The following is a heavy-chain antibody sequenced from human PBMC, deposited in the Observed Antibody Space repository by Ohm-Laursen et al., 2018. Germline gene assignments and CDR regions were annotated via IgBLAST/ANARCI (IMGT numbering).Heavy chain of an antibody. CDR1: GFSFSSYW. J-gene: IGHJ3*01. CDR2: LELGGSET. CDR3: ARATKGAFDF. Sequence: SLRLSCAASGFSFSSYWMTWARQAPGEGLEWVATLELGGSETYYVDSVKGRFSISRDDARNSLYLQLNTLRAEDTAVYYCARATKGAFDFWGQGTMVTVSS. V-gene: IGHV3-7*01.